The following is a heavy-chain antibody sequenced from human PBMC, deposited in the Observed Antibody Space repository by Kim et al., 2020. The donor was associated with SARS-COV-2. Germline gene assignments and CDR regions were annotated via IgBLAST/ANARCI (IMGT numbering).Heavy chain of an antibody. CDR3: ARPKQYFDLLTAFSAYFDY. V-gene: IGHV3-23*01. D-gene: IGHD1-20*01. Sequence: KGRFTISRDNSKNTLYLHMRSLRAEDTAVYFCARPKQYFDLLTAFSAYFDYWGQGILVTVSS. J-gene: IGHJ4*02.